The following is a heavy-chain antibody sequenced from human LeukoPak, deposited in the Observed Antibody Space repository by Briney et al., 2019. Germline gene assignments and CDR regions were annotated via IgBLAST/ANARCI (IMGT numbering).Heavy chain of an antibody. D-gene: IGHD3-22*01. CDR3: ASGGLRKYYDTSGQFDY. Sequence: PGRSLRLSCAASGVTFSDYGRHWVRQAPGKGLEWVGVIWYDGSNKYSADSVKGRFTLSRDNSKNTVYLPMTSLRVDDTAVYYCASGGLRKYYDTSGQFDYWGQGTLVTVSS. CDR1: GVTFSDYG. J-gene: IGHJ4*02. V-gene: IGHV3-33*01. CDR2: IWYDGSNK.